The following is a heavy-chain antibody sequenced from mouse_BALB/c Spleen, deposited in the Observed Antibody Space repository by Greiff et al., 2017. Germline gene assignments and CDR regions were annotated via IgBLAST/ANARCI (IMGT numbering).Heavy chain of an antibody. CDR1: GFAFSSYD. CDR3: AGHSPYFDY. V-gene: IGHV5-12-1*01. CDR2: ISSGGGST. Sequence: EVKLMESGGGLVKPGGSLKLSCAASGFAFSSYDMSWVRQTPEKRLEWVAYISSGGGSTYYPDTVKGRFTISRDNAKNTLYLQMSSLKSEDTAMYYCAGHSPYFDYWGQGTTLTVSS. J-gene: IGHJ2*01.